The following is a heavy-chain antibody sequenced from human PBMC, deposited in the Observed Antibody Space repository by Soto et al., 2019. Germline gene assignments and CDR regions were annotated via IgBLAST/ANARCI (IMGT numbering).Heavy chain of an antibody. CDR2: IIPIFGTA. Sequence: QVQLVQSGAEVKKPGSSVKVSCKASGGTFSSYAISWVRQAPGQGLEWMGGIIPIFGTANYAQKFQGRVTITADESTSTAYMELSSLRSEDTAVYYCAVIYGSGSYFVVDDYYGMDVWGQGTTVTVSS. D-gene: IGHD3-10*01. J-gene: IGHJ6*02. CDR3: AVIYGSGSYFVVDDYYGMDV. V-gene: IGHV1-69*01. CDR1: GGTFSSYA.